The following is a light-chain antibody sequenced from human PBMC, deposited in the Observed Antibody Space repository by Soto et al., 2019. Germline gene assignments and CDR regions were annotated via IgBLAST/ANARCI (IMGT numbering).Light chain of an antibody. CDR2: LEGSGSY. Sequence: QSVLTQSSSASASLGSSVKLTCTLSSGHSSYIIAWHQQQPGKAPRYLMKLEGSGSYNKGSGVPDRFSGSSSGADRYLTIAYLQFEDESNYSCATRDSNTRVFGGGTKLTVL. CDR3: ATRDSNTRV. V-gene: IGLV4-60*02. J-gene: IGLJ2*01. CDR1: SGHSSYI.